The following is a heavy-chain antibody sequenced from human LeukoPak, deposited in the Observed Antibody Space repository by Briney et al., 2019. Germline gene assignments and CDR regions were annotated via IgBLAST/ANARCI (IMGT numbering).Heavy chain of an antibody. J-gene: IGHJ4*02. V-gene: IGHV1-69*13. CDR2: IIPIFGTA. CDR3: ARVGEPSSGWYYFDY. Sequence: SVKVSCKASGGTFSSYAINWVRQAPGQGLEWMGGIIPIFGTANYAQKFQGRVTITADESTSTAYMELSSLRSEDTAVYYCARVGEPSSGWYYFDYWGQGTLVTVSS. D-gene: IGHD6-19*01. CDR1: GGTFSSYA.